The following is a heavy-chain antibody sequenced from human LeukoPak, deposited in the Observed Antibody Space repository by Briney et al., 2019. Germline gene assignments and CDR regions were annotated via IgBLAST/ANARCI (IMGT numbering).Heavy chain of an antibody. CDR1: GFSFSSKY. V-gene: IGHV3-53*01. CDR2: IYGGGST. J-gene: IGHJ4*02. CDR3: ARDWDY. Sequence: GGSLRLSCAASGFSFSSKYMSWVRQAPGKGLEWVSVIYGGGSTYYSDSVKGRITISRDNSNNTLYLQMNGLRAEHTVVYYCARDWDYWGQGTLVTVSS.